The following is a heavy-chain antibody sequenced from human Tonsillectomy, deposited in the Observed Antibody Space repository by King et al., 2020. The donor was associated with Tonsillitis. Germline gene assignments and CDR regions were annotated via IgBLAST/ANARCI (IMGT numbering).Heavy chain of an antibody. CDR3: AKGDYDFWNNLECYFDY. J-gene: IGHJ4*02. Sequence: VQLVESGGGLVQPGRSLRLSCAASGFTFDDYAMHWVRQAPGKGLEWVSGISWNSGTIGYADSVKGRFTISRDNAKNSLYLQMNSLRTEDTALYYCAKGDYDFWNNLECYFDYWGQGTLVTVSS. V-gene: IGHV3-9*01. D-gene: IGHD3-3*01. CDR2: ISWNSGTI. CDR1: GFTFDDYA.